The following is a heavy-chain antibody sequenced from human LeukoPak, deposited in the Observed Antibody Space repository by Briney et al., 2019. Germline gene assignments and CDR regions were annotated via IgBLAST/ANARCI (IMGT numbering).Heavy chain of an antibody. CDR2: IYLSGDT. Sequence: PSGTLSLTCAVSGDSITNSHWWSWVRQPPGKGLEWIGVIYLSGDTDYNPSLKSRVTISVDTSKNQFSLKLSSVTAADTAVYYCAGAMDVWGQGTTVTVSS. V-gene: IGHV4-4*02. CDR1: GDSITNSHW. J-gene: IGHJ6*02. CDR3: AGAMDV.